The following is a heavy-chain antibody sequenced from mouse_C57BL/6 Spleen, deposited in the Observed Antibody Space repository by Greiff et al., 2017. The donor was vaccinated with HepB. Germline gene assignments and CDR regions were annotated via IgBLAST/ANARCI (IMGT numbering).Heavy chain of an antibody. CDR1: GYTFTDYE. CDR2: IDPETGGT. CDR3: TRSRLPWYFDV. V-gene: IGHV1-15*01. D-gene: IGHD2-2*01. Sequence: ESGAELVRPGASVTLSCKASGYTFTDYEMHWVKQTPVHGLEWIGAIDPETGGTAYNQKFKGKAILTADKSSSTAYMELRSLTSEDSAVYYCTRSRLPWYFDVWGTGTTVTVSS. J-gene: IGHJ1*03.